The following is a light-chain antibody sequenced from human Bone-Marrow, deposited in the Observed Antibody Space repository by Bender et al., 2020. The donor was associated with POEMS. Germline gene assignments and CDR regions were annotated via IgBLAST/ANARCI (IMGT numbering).Light chain of an antibody. CDR2: KDI. V-gene: IGLV3-25*03. CDR1: LLAKRY. CDR3: QSADSSGTYRV. Sequence: SYELTQPSSVSVSPGQTARITCSGDLLAKRYVRWFQQKPGQAPVLVIHKDIERPSEIPERFSGSSSGTTVTLTISGVQAEDEADYYCQSADSSGTYRVFGGGTKLTVL. J-gene: IGLJ2*01.